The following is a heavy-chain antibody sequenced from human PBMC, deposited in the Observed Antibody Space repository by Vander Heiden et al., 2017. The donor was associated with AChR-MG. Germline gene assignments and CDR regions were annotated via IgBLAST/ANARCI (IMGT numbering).Heavy chain of an antibody. CDR1: GFPFSIYA. CDR3: AKRGSGNFYDY. Sequence: EVQLLESGGGLVQPGGSLRPSCAASGFPFSIYAMNWVRQAPGKGLEWVSAISASGGSTFYADSVKGRFTISRDNSKNTLYLQMNSLRAEDMAVYYCAKRGSGNFYDYWGQGALVTVSS. J-gene: IGHJ4*02. CDR2: ISASGGST. V-gene: IGHV3-23*01. D-gene: IGHD3-10*01.